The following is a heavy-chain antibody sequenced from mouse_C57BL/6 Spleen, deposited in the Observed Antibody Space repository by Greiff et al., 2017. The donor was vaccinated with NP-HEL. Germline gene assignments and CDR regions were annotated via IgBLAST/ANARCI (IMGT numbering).Heavy chain of an antibody. J-gene: IGHJ4*01. CDR3: ARHLSRGYAMDY. V-gene: IGHV2-6-1*01. Sequence: VKLQESGPGLVAPSQSLSITCTVSGFSLTSYGVHWVRQPPGKGLEWLVVIWSDGSTTYNSALKSRLSISKDNSKSQVFLKMNSLQTDDTAMYYCARHLSRGYAMDYWGQGTSVTVSS. CDR1: GFSLTSYG. CDR2: IWSDGST.